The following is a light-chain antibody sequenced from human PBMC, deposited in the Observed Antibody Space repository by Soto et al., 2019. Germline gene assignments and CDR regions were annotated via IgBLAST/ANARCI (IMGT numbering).Light chain of an antibody. J-gene: IGLJ1*01. Sequence: QSVLTQPPSVSAAPGQKVTISCSGSSSNIGNNYVSWYQQLPGTAPKLLIYENNKRPSGPPDRFSGSKSGTSATPGITGLQTGDEADYFCGTWDSSLSAYVFGTGTKVTVL. CDR2: ENN. CDR1: SSNIGNNY. V-gene: IGLV1-51*02. CDR3: GTWDSSLSAYV.